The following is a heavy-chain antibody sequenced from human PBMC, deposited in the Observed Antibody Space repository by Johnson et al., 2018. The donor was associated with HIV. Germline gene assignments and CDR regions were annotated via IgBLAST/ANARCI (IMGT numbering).Heavy chain of an antibody. CDR2: IYSGGST. CDR3: ARGLIDYGDSQAFDI. V-gene: IGHV3-66*02. J-gene: IGHJ3*02. CDR1: GFTFSSYA. D-gene: IGHD4-17*01. Sequence: VQLVESGGGLVQPGGSLRLSCAASGFTFSSYAMSWVRQAPGKGLEWVSVIYSGGSTYYADSVKGRFTISRDNSKNTLYLQMNSLRAEDTAVYYCARGLIDYGDSQAFDIWGQGTMVTVSS.